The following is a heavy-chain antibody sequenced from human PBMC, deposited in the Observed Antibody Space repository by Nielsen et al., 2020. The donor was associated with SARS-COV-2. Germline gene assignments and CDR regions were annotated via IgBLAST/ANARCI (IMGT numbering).Heavy chain of an antibody. V-gene: IGHV3-11*06. CDR2: ISSVSSYI. D-gene: IGHD6-19*01. CDR3: AKDKRAWLVPYFDY. CDR1: GFIFGDYY. J-gene: IGHJ4*02. Sequence: GESLKISCAASGFIFGDYYMSWVRQAPGKGLEWVAYISSVSSYIEYADSVKGRFTISRDNDENSLYLQMNSLTADDTAVYYCAKDKRAWLVPYFDYWGQGTLVTVSS.